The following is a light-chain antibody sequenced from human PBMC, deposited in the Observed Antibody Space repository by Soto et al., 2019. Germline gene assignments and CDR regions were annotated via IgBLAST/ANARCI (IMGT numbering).Light chain of an antibody. Sequence: EIVLTQSPATLSLSPGERATLSCRASQSVSSYLAWYQQKPGQAPRLLIYDASNRATGIPARFSGSGSGTDFTLTISSLEPEDFAVDDCQQRSNSWTFGQGTKVDI. CDR3: QQRSNSWT. J-gene: IGKJ1*01. CDR1: QSVSSY. V-gene: IGKV3-11*01. CDR2: DAS.